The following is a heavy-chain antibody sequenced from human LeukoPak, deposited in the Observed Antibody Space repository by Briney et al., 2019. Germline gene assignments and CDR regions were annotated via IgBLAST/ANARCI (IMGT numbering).Heavy chain of an antibody. CDR3: TRVFEYYYDSSGPGYYFDY. D-gene: IGHD3-22*01. CDR1: GFTFGDYA. J-gene: IGHJ4*02. CDR2: IRSKAYGGTT. Sequence: GGSLRLSCTASGFTFGDYAMSWVRQAPGKGLEWVGFIRSKAYGGTTEYAASVKGRFTISRDDSKSIAYLQMNSLKTEDTAVYYCTRVFEYYYDSSGPGYYFDYWGQGTLVTVS. V-gene: IGHV3-49*04.